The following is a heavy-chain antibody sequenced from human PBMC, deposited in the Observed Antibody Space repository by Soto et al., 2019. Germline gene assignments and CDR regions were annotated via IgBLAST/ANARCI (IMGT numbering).Heavy chain of an antibody. D-gene: IGHD4-17*01. Sequence: GGSLRLSCAASGFIFSTYDMHWVLQAPGKGLEWLSVISYDGNNKYYADSVKGRFTISRDNSKNTLWLQMDSLRTEDTAVYYCAKDLLLTTITTVGDWGQGTLVTVSS. CDR2: ISYDGNNK. J-gene: IGHJ4*02. V-gene: IGHV3-30*18. CDR1: GFIFSTYD. CDR3: AKDLLLTTITTVGD.